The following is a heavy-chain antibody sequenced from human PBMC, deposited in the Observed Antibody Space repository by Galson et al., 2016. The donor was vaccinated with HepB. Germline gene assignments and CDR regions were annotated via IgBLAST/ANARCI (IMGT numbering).Heavy chain of an antibody. CDR3: ANGVRQTGTTGRDC. Sequence: SLRLSCAASGFTFRSHTIRWVRQAPGEGLEWIASISGVGGQTYYTDSLRGRFTVSRDDSKSTLFLHMDNLRDGDTAIYYCANGVRQTGTTGRDCWGQGPLVTVSS. CDR1: GFTFRSHT. D-gene: IGHD1-1*01. CDR2: ISGVGGQT. J-gene: IGHJ4*02. V-gene: IGHV3-23*01.